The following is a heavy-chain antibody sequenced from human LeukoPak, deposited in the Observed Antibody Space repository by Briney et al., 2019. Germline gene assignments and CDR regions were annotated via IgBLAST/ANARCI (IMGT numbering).Heavy chain of an antibody. CDR3: ARGPPLLLTGDMFMDV. D-gene: IGHD7-27*01. CDR1: GFTFSSYD. V-gene: IGHV3-13*01. CDR2: IGTAGDT. Sequence: GGSLRLSCAASGFTFSSYDMHWVRQATGKGLEWVAAIGTAGDTYYPGSVKGRFTISRENAKNSLYLQMNSLRAGDTAVYYCARGPPLLLTGDMFMDVWGQGTTVTVSS. J-gene: IGHJ6*02.